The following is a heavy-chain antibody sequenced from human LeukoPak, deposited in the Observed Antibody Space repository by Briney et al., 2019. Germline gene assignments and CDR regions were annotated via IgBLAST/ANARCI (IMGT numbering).Heavy chain of an antibody. CDR3: ARWVGITGTVEQDY. CDR2: ISGSGGST. CDR1: GFTFSSYA. D-gene: IGHD1-20*01. J-gene: IGHJ4*02. Sequence: GGSLRLSCAASGFTFSSYAMSWVRQAPGKGLEWVSAISGSGGSTYYADSVKGRFTISRDNSKNTLYLQMNSLRAEDTAVYYCARWVGITGTVEQDYWGQGTLVTVSS. V-gene: IGHV3-23*01.